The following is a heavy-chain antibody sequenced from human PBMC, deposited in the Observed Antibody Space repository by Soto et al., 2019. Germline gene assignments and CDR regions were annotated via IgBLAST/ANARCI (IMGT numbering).Heavy chain of an antibody. Sequence: SVKVSCKASGGTFSSYAISWVRQAPGQGLEWMGGIIPIFGTANYAQKFQGRVTITADESTSTAYMELSSLRSEDTAVYYCARDIHYSNYEEDYYYYYGMDVWGQGTTVTVSS. D-gene: IGHD4-4*01. CDR1: GGTFSSYA. CDR3: ARDIHYSNYEEDYYYYYGMDV. CDR2: IIPIFGTA. V-gene: IGHV1-69*13. J-gene: IGHJ6*02.